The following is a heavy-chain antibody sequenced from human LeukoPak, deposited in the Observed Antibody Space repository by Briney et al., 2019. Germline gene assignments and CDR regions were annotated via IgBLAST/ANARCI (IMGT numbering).Heavy chain of an antibody. CDR3: ARDRSSGWYTHFDY. J-gene: IGHJ4*02. Sequence: SETLSLTCTVSGGSISSYYWSWIRQPPGKGLEWIGYIYYSGSTNYNPSLKSRVTISVDTSKNPFSLKLSSVTAADTAVYYCARDRSSGWYTHFDYWGQGTLVTVSS. V-gene: IGHV4-59*01. CDR1: GGSISSYY. CDR2: IYYSGST. D-gene: IGHD6-19*01.